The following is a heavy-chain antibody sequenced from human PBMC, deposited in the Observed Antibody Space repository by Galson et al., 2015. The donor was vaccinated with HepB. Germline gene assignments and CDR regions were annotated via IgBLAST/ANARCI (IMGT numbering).Heavy chain of an antibody. J-gene: IGHJ4*02. CDR3: ARGTLGSRLCIDY. CDR1: GFTFSDYY. Sequence: SLRLSCAASGFTFSDYYMSWIRQAPGKRLEWVSYISNTYSYTYYADSVKGRFTISRDNAKNSLYLQMNSLKDEDTAVYYCARGTLGSRLCIDYWGQGTLVTVSS. D-gene: IGHD3-10*01. CDR2: ISNTYSYT. V-gene: IGHV3-11*06.